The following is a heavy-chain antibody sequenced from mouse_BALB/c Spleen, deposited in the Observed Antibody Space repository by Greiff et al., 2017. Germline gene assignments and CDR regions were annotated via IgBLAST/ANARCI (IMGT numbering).Heavy chain of an antibody. CDR1: GFSLSRYC. Sequence: VQLVESGPGLVAPSQSLSITCTVSGFSLSRYCVHWVRQPPGKGLEWLGMICGGGSTDYNSALKSRLSINTDNSKSQVFLTMNSLQTDDTAMDYCARNDANSYAMDYWGQGTSVTVSS. D-gene: IGHD2-1*01. CDR3: ARNDANSYAMDY. V-gene: IGHV2-6-4*01. CDR2: ICGGGST. J-gene: IGHJ4*01.